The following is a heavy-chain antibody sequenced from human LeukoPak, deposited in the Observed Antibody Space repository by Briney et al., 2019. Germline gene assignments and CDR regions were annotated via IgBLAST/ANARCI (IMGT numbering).Heavy chain of an antibody. D-gene: IGHD3-10*01. CDR1: GFAFSSYG. Sequence: PGGSLRLSCAASGFAFSSYGMHWVRQAPGKGLEWVAVISYDGSNKYYTDSVKGRFTISRDNSKNTLFLQMNSLRVEDTAVYYCAKDSQSSGSYFWIDYWGQGTLVTVSS. CDR2: ISYDGSNK. J-gene: IGHJ4*02. CDR3: AKDSQSSGSYFWIDY. V-gene: IGHV3-30*18.